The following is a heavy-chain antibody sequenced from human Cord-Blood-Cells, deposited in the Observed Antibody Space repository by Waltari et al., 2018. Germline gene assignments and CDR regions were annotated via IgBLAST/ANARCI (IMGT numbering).Heavy chain of an antibody. CDR1: GGSISSSSYY. D-gene: IGHD3-10*01. Sequence: QLQLQESGPGLVKPSETLSLTCTVSGGSISSSSYYWGWNRQPPGKGLGCIGSIYYSGGTYYNPSLKSRVTISVDTSKNQVSLKLSSVTAADTAVYYCARHGGYFDYWGQGTLVTVSS. CDR2: IYYSGGT. CDR3: ARHGGYFDY. V-gene: IGHV4-39*07. J-gene: IGHJ4*02.